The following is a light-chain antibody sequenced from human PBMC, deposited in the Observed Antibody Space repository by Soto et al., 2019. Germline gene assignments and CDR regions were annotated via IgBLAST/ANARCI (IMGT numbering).Light chain of an antibody. Sequence: DIVLTQSPGTLPLSPGERVTLSCRASQSVRSNHLAWYQQKPGQPPRLLVYGPSTRATGIPDRFSGSGSGTDFTLTISRLEPEDFAVYYCQQYGNAPPYTFGQGTKLDI. CDR3: QQYGNAPPYT. J-gene: IGKJ2*01. V-gene: IGKV3-20*01. CDR2: GPS. CDR1: QSVRSNH.